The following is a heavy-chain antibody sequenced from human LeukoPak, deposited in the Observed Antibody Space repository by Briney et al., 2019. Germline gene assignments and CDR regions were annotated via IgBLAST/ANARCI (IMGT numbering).Heavy chain of an antibody. CDR3: ARDGYYGSGSYYKAPYFDY. D-gene: IGHD3-10*01. Sequence: SETLSLTCTVSGGSISSYYWSWIRQHPGKGLEWIGYIYYSGSTYYNPSLKSRVTISVDTSKNQFSLKLSSVTAADTAVYYCARDGYYGSGSYYKAPYFDYWGQGTLVTVSS. J-gene: IGHJ4*02. CDR2: IYYSGST. CDR1: GGSISSYY. V-gene: IGHV4-59*06.